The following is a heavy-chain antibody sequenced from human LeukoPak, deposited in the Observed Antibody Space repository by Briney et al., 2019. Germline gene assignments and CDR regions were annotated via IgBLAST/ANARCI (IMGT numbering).Heavy chain of an antibody. CDR1: GYTFTGYY. D-gene: IGHD2-2*01. Sequence: GASVKVSCKASGYTFTGYYMHWVRQAPGQGLEWMGWINPNSGGTNYAQKFQGRVTMTRDTSISTAYMELSRLRSDDTAVYYCARVGRRYCSSTSCDLGYWGQGTLVTVSS. CDR3: ARVGRRYCSSTSCDLGY. J-gene: IGHJ4*02. CDR2: INPNSGGT. V-gene: IGHV1-2*02.